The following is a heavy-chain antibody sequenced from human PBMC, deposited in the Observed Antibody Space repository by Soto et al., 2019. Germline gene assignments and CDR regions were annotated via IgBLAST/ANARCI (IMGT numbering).Heavy chain of an antibody. D-gene: IGHD3-10*01. CDR1: GFTFSSYW. CDR3: ARDLAGYYGSGSYYDY. J-gene: IGHJ4*02. Sequence: GGSLRLSCAASGFTFSSYWMSWVRQAPGKGLEWVANIKQDGSEKYYVDSVKGRFTISRDNAKNSLYLQMNSLRAEDTAVYYCARDLAGYYGSGSYYDYWGQGTLVTVSS. V-gene: IGHV3-7*01. CDR2: IKQDGSEK.